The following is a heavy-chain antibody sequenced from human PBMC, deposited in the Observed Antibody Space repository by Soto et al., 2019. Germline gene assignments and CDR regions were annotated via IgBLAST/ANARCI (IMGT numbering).Heavy chain of an antibody. V-gene: IGHV3-23*01. J-gene: IGHJ4*02. Sequence: PGGSLRLSCAASGYTFSSYGMSWVRQAPGKGLEWVSAISSSGGTTYYADSVKGRFTISRDNSKNTLYLQMNSLGAEDTAVYYCAKYISADPLFDYWGQGTLVTVSS. CDR1: GYTFSSYG. D-gene: IGHD6-25*01. CDR3: AKYISADPLFDY. CDR2: ISSSGGTT.